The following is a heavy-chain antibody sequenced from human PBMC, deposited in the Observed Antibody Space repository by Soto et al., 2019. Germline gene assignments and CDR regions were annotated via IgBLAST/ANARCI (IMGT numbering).Heavy chain of an antibody. CDR2: IYYSGSP. Sequence: QLQLQESGPGLVKPSETLSLTCTVSGGSISSSSYYWGWIRQPPGKGLEWIGSIYYSGSPYYNPSLKIRATISLDTSKNQCPLKLSSVTAAYTAVYYCARHTPAISISDHWGQGTLVTVSS. V-gene: IGHV4-39*01. CDR3: ARHTPAISISDH. CDR1: GGSISSSSYY. J-gene: IGHJ4*02. D-gene: IGHD3-3*01.